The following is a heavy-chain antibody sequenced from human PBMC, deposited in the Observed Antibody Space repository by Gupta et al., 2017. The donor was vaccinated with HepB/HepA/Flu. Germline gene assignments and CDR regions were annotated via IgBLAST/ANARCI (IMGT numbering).Heavy chain of an antibody. J-gene: IGHJ5*02. D-gene: IGHD3-16*02. V-gene: IGHV4-34*01. CDR1: GGSFSGYY. CDR3: AGGLSNYVWGSYRSRWFDP. CDR2: INHSGST. Sequence: QVQLQQWGAGLLKPSETLSLTCAVYGGSFSGYYWSWIRQPPGKGLEWIREINHSGSTNYNPSLKSRFTIAVYTSKNQFSRKLSSVTAANTAVYYCAGGLSNYVWGSYRSRWFDPWGQGTLVTV.